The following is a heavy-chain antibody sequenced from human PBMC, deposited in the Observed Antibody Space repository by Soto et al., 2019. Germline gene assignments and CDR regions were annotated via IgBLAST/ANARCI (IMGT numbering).Heavy chain of an antibody. CDR1: GFTFSSSC. CDR2: INEDGSEK. Sequence: EVQLVESGGGLVQPGGSLRLSCAASGFTFSSSCLTWVRQAPGKGLEWMANINEDGSEKYYVDSVKGRFTISRDNARNSLDLQMDSLRVDDKAVYYCARDRNLGGGWGQGTLVTVSS. D-gene: IGHD3-16*01. CDR3: ARDRNLGGG. V-gene: IGHV3-7*03. J-gene: IGHJ4*02.